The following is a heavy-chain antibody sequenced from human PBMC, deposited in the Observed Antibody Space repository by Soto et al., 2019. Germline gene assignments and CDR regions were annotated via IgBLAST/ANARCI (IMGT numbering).Heavy chain of an antibody. V-gene: IGHV4-30-4*01. CDR1: GGSISSGDYY. CDR2: IYYSGST. J-gene: IGHJ4*02. D-gene: IGHD6-19*01. CDR3: ARGDYSSGWPRDDY. Sequence: QVQLQEWGPGLVKPSQTLSLTCTVSGGSISSGDYYWSWIRQPPGQGLEWIGYIYYSGSTYYNPSLKSRVTLSVDASKNQFSLKLSSVTAADTAVYYCARGDYSSGWPRDDYWGQGTLVTVSS.